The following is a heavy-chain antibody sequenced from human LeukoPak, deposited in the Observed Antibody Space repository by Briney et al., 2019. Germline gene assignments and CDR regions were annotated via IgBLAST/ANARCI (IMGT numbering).Heavy chain of an antibody. J-gene: IGHJ6*03. CDR3: ARVSRGEQGISCYMGV. CDR2: INHSGST. V-gene: IGHV4-34*01. D-gene: IGHD3-3*02. Sequence: PSETLSLTCTVYGGSFSGYYWSWIRQPPGKGLEWIGEINHSGSTNYNPSPKSRVTISVDTSKNQFSLKLSSVTAADTAVYYCARVSRGEQGISCYMGVWGKGTTVTVSS. CDR1: GGSFSGYY.